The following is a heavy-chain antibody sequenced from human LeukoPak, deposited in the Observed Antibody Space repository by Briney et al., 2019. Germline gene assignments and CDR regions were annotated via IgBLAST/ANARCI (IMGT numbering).Heavy chain of an antibody. CDR3: ARVLERWEYFDY. J-gene: IGHJ4*02. Sequence: PSETLSLTCTVSGGSISSYYWSWIRQPPGKGLEWIGYIYYSGSTNYNPSLKSRVTISVDTSKNQFSLKLSSVTAADTAVYYCARVLERWEYFDYWGQGTLVTVSS. CDR1: GGSISSYY. CDR2: IYYSGST. D-gene: IGHD1-1*01. V-gene: IGHV4-59*01.